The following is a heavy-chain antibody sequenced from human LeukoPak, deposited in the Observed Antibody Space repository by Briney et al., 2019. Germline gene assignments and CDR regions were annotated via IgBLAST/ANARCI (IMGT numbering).Heavy chain of an antibody. CDR1: GFIFNKYA. D-gene: IGHD1-26*01. Sequence: PGGSLRLSCAASGFIFNKYAMSWVRQAPGKGLEWVSAISISGGGTYYADSVKGRFSISRDNSKNTLYLQMNSLRAEDTAVYYCARAWGGATDYWGQGTLVTVSS. CDR2: ISISGGGT. V-gene: IGHV3-23*01. CDR3: ARAWGGATDY. J-gene: IGHJ4*02.